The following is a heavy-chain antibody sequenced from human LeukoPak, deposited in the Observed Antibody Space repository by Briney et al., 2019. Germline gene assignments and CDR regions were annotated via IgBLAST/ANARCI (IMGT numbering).Heavy chain of an antibody. CDR1: GGSFRGYY. J-gene: IGHJ4*02. CDR3: AGIAAAGTDD. V-gene: IGHV4-34*01. Sequence: SETLSLTCAVHGGSFRGYYWSWMREPPGKGLEWIGEINHSRSNNHNPSLKSRVTISVDTYKNQISLNLSSVTAADTAVYYCAGIAAAGTDDWGQGTLVTVSS. CDR2: INHSRSN. D-gene: IGHD6-13*01.